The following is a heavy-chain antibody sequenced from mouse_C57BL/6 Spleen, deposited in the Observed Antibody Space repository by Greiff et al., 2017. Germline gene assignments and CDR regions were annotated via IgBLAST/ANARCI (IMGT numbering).Heavy chain of an antibody. CDR2: ISDGGSYT. Sequence: EVKLMESGGGLVKPGGSLKLSCAASGFTFSSYAMSWVRQTPEKRLEWVATISDGGSYTYYPDNVKGRFTISRDNAKNNLYLQMSHLKSEDTAMYYCARRGRAWFAYWGQGTLVTVSA. J-gene: IGHJ3*01. CDR1: GFTFSSYA. CDR3: ARRGRAWFAY. D-gene: IGHD3-3*01. V-gene: IGHV5-4*03.